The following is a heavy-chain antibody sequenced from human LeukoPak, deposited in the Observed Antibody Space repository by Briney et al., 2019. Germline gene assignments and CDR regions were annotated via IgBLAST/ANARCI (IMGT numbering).Heavy chain of an antibody. J-gene: IGHJ4*02. Sequence: GGSLRLSCAASGFSFRSYWMHWVRQAPGKGLVWVSRINNDGRSASYAESVTGRFTMSRDNAKNTLYLQMNSLRAEDRAVYYCAKVQTSSGFFDYWGQGTLVTVSS. V-gene: IGHV3-74*01. CDR1: GFSFRSYW. CDR3: AKVQTSSGFFDY. D-gene: IGHD2-2*01. CDR2: INNDGRSA.